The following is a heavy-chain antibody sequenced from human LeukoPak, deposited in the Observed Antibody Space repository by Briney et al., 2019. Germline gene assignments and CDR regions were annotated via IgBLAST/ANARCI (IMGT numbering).Heavy chain of an antibody. CDR1: AGSISSYY. V-gene: IGHV4-59*08. CDR3: ARHKATSGGSYYGMDV. J-gene: IGHJ6*02. CDR2: IYYSGST. Sequence: SDTLSLTCTLYAGSISSYYWGWIPQPPGRGLEWIGYIYYSGSTNYNPSLKSRVTIAVDTSKNQFSLKLSSVTGADTAVYYCARHKATSGGSYYGMDVWRQGTTVTVSS. D-gene: IGHD2-15*01.